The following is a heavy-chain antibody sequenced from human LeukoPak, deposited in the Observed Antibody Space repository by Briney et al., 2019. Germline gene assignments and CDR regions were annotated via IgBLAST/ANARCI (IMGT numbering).Heavy chain of an antibody. CDR2: VSYTGST. J-gene: IGHJ3*02. D-gene: IGHD5-12*01. CDR3: ARGGSGYDAFDI. V-gene: IGHV4-59*01. CDR1: GGSISFYY. Sequence: SETLSLTCTVSGGSISFYYWSWIRQTPGKGLEWIGYVSYTGSTNYNPSPKSRVTISVDTSKNQFSLKLSSVTAADTAVYYCARGGSGYDAFDIWGQGTMVTVSS.